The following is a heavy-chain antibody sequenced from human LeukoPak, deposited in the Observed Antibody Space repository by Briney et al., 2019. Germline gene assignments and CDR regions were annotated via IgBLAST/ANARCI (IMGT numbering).Heavy chain of an antibody. Sequence: ASVKVSCKASGYTFTGYYMYWVRQAPGRGLEWMGWINPNSGGTNYAQKFQGRVTMTRDTSISTAYMELSRLRSDDTAVYYCARIPSMVPLDYWGQGTLVTVSS. J-gene: IGHJ4*02. V-gene: IGHV1-2*02. CDR2: INPNSGGT. D-gene: IGHD2-2*01. CDR1: GYTFTGYY. CDR3: ARIPSMVPLDY.